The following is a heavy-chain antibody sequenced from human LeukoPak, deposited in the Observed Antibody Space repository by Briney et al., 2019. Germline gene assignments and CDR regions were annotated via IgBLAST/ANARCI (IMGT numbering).Heavy chain of an antibody. CDR3: ARGGDDSSGYDRYYYYYYMDV. CDR1: GGPISSSNW. D-gene: IGHD3-22*01. V-gene: IGHV4-4*02. CDR2: IYHSGST. Sequence: SETLSLTCAVSGGPISSSNWWSWVRQPPGKGLEWIGEIYHSGSTNYNPSLKSRVTISVDKSKNQFSLKLRSVTAADTAVYYCARGGDDSSGYDRYYYYYYMDVWGKGTTVTISS. J-gene: IGHJ6*03.